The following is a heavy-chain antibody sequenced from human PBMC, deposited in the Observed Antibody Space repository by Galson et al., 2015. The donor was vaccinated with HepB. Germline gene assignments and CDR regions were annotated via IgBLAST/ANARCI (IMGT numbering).Heavy chain of an antibody. Sequence: SLRLSCAASGFTFSSYGMHWVRQAPGKGPEWVAVISYDGSNKHYADSVKGRFTISRDNSKSTLYLQMNSLRAEDTAVYYCAKDLVPGGYNLYYYYGMDVWGQGTTVTVSS. J-gene: IGHJ6*02. D-gene: IGHD5-24*01. CDR3: AKDLVPGGYNLYYYYGMDV. CDR2: ISYDGSNK. V-gene: IGHV3-30*18. CDR1: GFTFSSYG.